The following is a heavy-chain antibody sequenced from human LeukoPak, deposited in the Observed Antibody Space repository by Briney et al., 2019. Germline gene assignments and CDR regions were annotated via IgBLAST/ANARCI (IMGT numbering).Heavy chain of an antibody. CDR2: INPSGGGT. CDR3: ARDSQGWVNSYGYASDY. CDR1: GYTFTNCF. J-gene: IGHJ4*02. V-gene: IGHV1-46*01. Sequence: ASVKVSCKASGYTFTNCFMHWVRQAPGQGLEWMGVINPSGGGTNYAQKFQGRVTITADESTSTAYMELSSLRSEDTAVYYCARDSQGWVNSYGYASDYWGQGTLVTVSS. D-gene: IGHD5-18*01.